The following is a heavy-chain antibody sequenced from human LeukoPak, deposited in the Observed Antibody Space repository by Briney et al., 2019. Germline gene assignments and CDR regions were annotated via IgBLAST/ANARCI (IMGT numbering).Heavy chain of an antibody. CDR1: GGSISRYY. CDR2: IYYSGST. D-gene: IGHD3-16*02. V-gene: IGHV4-59*08. J-gene: IGHJ3*02. CDR3: ARHLSWAAFDI. Sequence: SETLSLTCTVSGGSISRYYWSWIRQPPGKGLEWIGYIYYSGSTNYNPSLKSRVTISVDTSKNQFSLKLSSVTAADTAVYYCARHLSWAAFDIWGQGTMVTVSS.